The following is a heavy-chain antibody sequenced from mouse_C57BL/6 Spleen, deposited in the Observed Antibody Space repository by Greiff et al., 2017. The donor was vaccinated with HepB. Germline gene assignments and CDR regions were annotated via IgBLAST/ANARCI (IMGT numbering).Heavy chain of an antibody. D-gene: IGHD1-1*01. CDR3: ARWGYYGSSPYFDY. CDR2: IYPGDGDT. Sequence: QVQLKQSGAELVKPGASVKISCKASGYAFSSYWMNWVKQRPGKGLEWIGQIYPGDGDTNYNGKFKGKATLTADNSSSTAYMQLSSLTSEDSAVYFCARWGYYGSSPYFDYWCQGTTLTVSS. V-gene: IGHV1-80*01. CDR1: GYAFSSYW. J-gene: IGHJ2*01.